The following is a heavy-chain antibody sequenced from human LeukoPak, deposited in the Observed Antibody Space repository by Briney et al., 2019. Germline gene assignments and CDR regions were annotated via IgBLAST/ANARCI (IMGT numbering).Heavy chain of an antibody. CDR3: TRAYRGGTVAYFDY. Sequence: PGGSLRLSCAASGFRFSSYAMHWVRQAPGKGLEWVSYIGSGGETIHYADSVKGRFTISRDNAKNSVYLQMNSLRAEDTAVYYCTRAYRGGTVAYFDYWGQGSLVTVSS. V-gene: IGHV3-48*03. D-gene: IGHD6-19*01. CDR1: GFRFSSYA. J-gene: IGHJ4*02. CDR2: IGSGGETI.